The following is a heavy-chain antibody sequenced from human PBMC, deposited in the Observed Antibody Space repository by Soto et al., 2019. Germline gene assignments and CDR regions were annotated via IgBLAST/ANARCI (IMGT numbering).Heavy chain of an antibody. CDR1: GDTFSSNS. J-gene: IGHJ4*02. CDR2: IIPMLGII. V-gene: IGHV1-69*02. Sequence: QGHLVQSGTEVKKPGSSVKVSCKASGDTFSSNSINWVRQAPGQGLEWMGRIIPMLGIINYAQKFQGRVTISADKSTTTVYMELSSLTSEDTAVYYCARGISEYCSGSTCYSYYFDHWGPGTLVTVSS. CDR3: ARGISEYCSGSTCYSYYFDH. D-gene: IGHD2-15*01.